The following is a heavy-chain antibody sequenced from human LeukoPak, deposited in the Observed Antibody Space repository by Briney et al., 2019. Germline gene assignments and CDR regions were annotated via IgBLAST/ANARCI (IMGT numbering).Heavy chain of an antibody. CDR3: ATSGTSASSPGYYYYMDV. J-gene: IGHJ6*03. CDR2: IHPDSAAT. D-gene: IGHD6-6*01. Sequence: GASVKVSCKASGYTFTTYGLSWVRQAPGQGLEWMGWIHPDSAATNYAQKFQGRVTMTRDTSISTAYMELSRLRSDDTAVYFCATSGTSASSPGYYYYMDVWGKGTTVTVSS. V-gene: IGHV1-2*02. CDR1: GYTFTTYG.